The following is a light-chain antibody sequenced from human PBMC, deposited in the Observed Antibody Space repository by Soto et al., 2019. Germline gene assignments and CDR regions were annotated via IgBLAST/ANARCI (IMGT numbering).Light chain of an antibody. CDR3: PRRSNWL. Sequence: EIVLTQSPATLSLSPGERATLSCRASQIVGTYLAWYQQKPGQAPRLLIYDASNRATGIPARFSCSGSGTDFTLTIGSLESEDVAVYDCPRRSNWLFGPGTKVDIK. J-gene: IGKJ3*01. CDR1: QIVGTY. CDR2: DAS. V-gene: IGKV3-11*01.